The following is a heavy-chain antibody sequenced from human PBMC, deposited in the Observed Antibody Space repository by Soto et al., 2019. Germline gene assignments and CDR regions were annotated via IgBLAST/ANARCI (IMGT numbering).Heavy chain of an antibody. V-gene: IGHV4-31*03. Sequence: QVQLQESGPGLVKPSQTLSLTCTVSGDSISNGGFYYSWIHQHPGQGLEWVGYIFHSGSTLSNPSLRSRVTLSADTSKNQLFLKLTSVTAADTAVYYCARGGIAGHWFDPWGQGTLVTVSA. CDR2: IFHSGST. CDR3: ARGGIAGHWFDP. J-gene: IGHJ5*02. CDR1: GDSISNGGFY. D-gene: IGHD2-15*01.